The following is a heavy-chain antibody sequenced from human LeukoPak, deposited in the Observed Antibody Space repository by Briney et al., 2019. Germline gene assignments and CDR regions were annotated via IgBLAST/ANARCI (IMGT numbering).Heavy chain of an antibody. V-gene: IGHV4-34*01. D-gene: IGHD6-13*01. CDR3: ARDSAAPIDY. J-gene: IGHJ4*02. CDR2: INHSGTT. CDR1: GGSFSGYY. Sequence: SETLSLTCAVHGGSFSGYYWSWIRQPPGKGLEWIGEINHSGTTNYNPSLKSRVTISVDTSKNQFSLKLSSVTAADTAVYYCARDSAAPIDYWGQGTLVTVSS.